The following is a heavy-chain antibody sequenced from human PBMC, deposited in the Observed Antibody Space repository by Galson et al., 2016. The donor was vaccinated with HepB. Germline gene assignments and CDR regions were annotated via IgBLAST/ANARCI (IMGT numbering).Heavy chain of an antibody. CDR3: VRVPGAPDSDY. CDR2: TTGSSTNT. D-gene: IGHD3-10*01. J-gene: IGHJ4*02. V-gene: IGHV3-23*01. CDR1: GFTFSNSP. Sequence: SLRLSCAASGFTFSNSPMAWVRQAPGKGLEWVSATTGSSTNTYYADSVRGRFAISRDNSQNTLYLHMSSLRADDAAVYYCVRVPGAPDSDYWGQGALVTVSS.